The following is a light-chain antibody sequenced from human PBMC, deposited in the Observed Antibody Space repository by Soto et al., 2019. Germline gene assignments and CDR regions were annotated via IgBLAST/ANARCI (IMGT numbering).Light chain of an antibody. Sequence: QSALTQPRSVSGSPGQSVTISCTGTSSDVGGYNYVSWYQQHPGKAPKLMIYDVSKRPSGVPDRFSGSKSGNTASLTVSGLQAEDEADYYCSSYAGRNSYVFGTGTKLTVL. CDR3: SSYAGRNSYV. CDR1: SSDVGGYNY. CDR2: DVS. J-gene: IGLJ1*01. V-gene: IGLV2-11*01.